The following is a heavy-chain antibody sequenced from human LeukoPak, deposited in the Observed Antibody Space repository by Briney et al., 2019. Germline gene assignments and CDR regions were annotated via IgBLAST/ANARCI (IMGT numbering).Heavy chain of an antibody. Sequence: GGSLRLSCAASGFTLRNYVMNSGRPAPGKGLEWVSPIIDGGGSTYYADSVTGRFTTPRDNSKNTLYLQMCSLRAEDTAVFYCATFPYCSSTSCPPLGWGQGTLVTVSS. CDR1: GFTLRNYV. CDR3: ATFPYCSSTSCPPLG. D-gene: IGHD2-2*01. V-gene: IGHV3-23*01. J-gene: IGHJ4*02. CDR2: IIDGGGST.